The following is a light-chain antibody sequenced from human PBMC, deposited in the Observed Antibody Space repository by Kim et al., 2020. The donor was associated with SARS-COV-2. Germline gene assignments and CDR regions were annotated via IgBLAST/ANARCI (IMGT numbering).Light chain of an antibody. CDR3: SSYISSTFVI. V-gene: IGLV2-14*03. CDR1: TGNIGGYNY. Sequence: GQSITISCTGTTGNIGGYNYVSWYQQHPGKAPKLIIFDVSERPSGVSNRFSGSKSGNTASLTISGLQAEDEADYHCSSYISSTFVIFGGGTQLTVL. J-gene: IGLJ2*01. CDR2: DVS.